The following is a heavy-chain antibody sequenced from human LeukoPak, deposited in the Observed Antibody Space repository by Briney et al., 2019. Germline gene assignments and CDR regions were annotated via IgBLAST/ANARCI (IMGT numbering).Heavy chain of an antibody. V-gene: IGHV4-59*08. CDR2: IYYSGST. CDR1: GGSISSYY. Sequence: SETLSLTCTVSGGSISSYYWSWIRQPPGKGLEWDGYIYYSGSTNSNPSLKSRVTISVDTSKNQFSLKPTSVTAADTAVYYWARHRIGGGFDPWGQGTLVTVSS. D-gene: IGHD2/OR15-2a*01. J-gene: IGHJ5*02. CDR3: ARHRIGGGFDP.